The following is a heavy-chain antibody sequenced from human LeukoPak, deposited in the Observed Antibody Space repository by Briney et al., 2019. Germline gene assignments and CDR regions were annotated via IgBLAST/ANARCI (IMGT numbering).Heavy chain of an antibody. Sequence: QAGGSLRLSCAASGFTFSSYGMHWVRQAPGKGLEWVAFIRYDGSNKYYADSVKGRFTISRDNSKNTLYLQMNSLRAEDTAVYYCAKEGEWLSYYFDYWGQGTLVTVSS. V-gene: IGHV3-30*02. CDR1: GFTFSSYG. D-gene: IGHD3-3*01. CDR3: AKEGEWLSYYFDY. CDR2: IRYDGSNK. J-gene: IGHJ4*02.